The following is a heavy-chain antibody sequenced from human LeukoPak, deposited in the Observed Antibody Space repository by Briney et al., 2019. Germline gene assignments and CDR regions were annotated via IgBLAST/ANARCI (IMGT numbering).Heavy chain of an antibody. V-gene: IGHV3-30*02. Sequence: PGGSLRLSCAASGFTFSDYGMHWVRQAPGKGLEWVAFIRNDGSDEYYTDSVKGRFTISRDNSKNTLYLQMNSLRVEDTAVYYCAKDDSYYGFDYWGQGTLVTVSS. J-gene: IGHJ4*02. D-gene: IGHD3-10*01. CDR3: AKDDSYYGFDY. CDR2: IRNDGSDE. CDR1: GFTFSDYG.